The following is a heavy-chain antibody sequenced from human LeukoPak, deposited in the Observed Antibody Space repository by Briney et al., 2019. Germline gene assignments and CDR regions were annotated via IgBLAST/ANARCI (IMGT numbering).Heavy chain of an antibody. D-gene: IGHD2-2*01. J-gene: IGHJ4*02. CDR1: GFTFSSYA. CDR3: AKDSIYCSSTSCGFDY. CDR2: ISGSGGST. V-gene: IGHV3-23*01. Sequence: GGSLRLSCAASGFTFSSYAMSWVRQAPGKGLEWASAISGSGGSTYYADSVKGRFTISRDNSKNTLYLQMNSLRAEDTAVYYCAKDSIYCSSTSCGFDYWGQGTLVTVSS.